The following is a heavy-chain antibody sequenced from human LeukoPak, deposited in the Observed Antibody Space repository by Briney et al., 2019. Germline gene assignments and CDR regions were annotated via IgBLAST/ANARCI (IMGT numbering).Heavy chain of an antibody. J-gene: IGHJ4*02. CDR3: ARDYYGSGRGFDY. Sequence: GGSLRLSCAASGFTARINYMGGGPQAPGKGVGWVSVIYSGGSTYYADSVKGRFTISRDNSKNTLYLQMNSLRAEDTAVYYCARDYYGSGRGFDYWGQGTLVTVSS. V-gene: IGHV3-53*01. D-gene: IGHD3-10*01. CDR2: IYSGGST. CDR1: GFTARINY.